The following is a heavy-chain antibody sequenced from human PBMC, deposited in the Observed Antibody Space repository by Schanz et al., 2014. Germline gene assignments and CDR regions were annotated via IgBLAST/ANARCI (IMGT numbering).Heavy chain of an antibody. V-gene: IGHV3-23*01. CDR2: LSGSGAGT. CDR3: AKDHPSSGWPAFDV. D-gene: IGHD6-19*01. CDR1: GFTFSNYA. Sequence: EVQLLESGGGLVQPGGSLRLSCAASGFTFSNYAMGWVRQTPGKGLEWVSTLSGSGAGTFYADSVKGRFTISRDLSSNSLYLQMNSLRADDSASYYCAKDHPSSGWPAFDVWGQGTQVTVSS. J-gene: IGHJ4*02.